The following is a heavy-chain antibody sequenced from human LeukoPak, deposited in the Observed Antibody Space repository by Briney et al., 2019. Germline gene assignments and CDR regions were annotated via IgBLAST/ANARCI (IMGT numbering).Heavy chain of an antibody. CDR3: AREGYYYGSGGYNWFDP. J-gene: IGHJ5*02. CDR2: ISSSSSTI. Sequence: GGSLRLSCAASGFTFSSYSMNWVRQAPGKGLEWVSYISSSSSTIYYADSVKGRFTISRDNAKNSLYLQMNSLRDEDTAVYYCAREGYYYGSGGYNWFDPWGQGTLVTVSS. D-gene: IGHD3-10*01. CDR1: GFTFSSYS. V-gene: IGHV3-48*02.